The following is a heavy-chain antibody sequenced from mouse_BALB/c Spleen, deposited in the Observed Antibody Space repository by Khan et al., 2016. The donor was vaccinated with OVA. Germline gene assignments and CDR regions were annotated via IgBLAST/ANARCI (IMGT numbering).Heavy chain of an antibody. Sequence: EVELVESGGDLVKPGGSLRLSCAASGFTFSSYSMSWVRQTPEKRLEWVATITSGGSYTYYPDSVQGRFTISRDNAKNTLFLQMSSLRSEDTAIYYCTRDRNYYGSSFYFDYWDQGTTLTVAS. D-gene: IGHD1-1*01. CDR2: ITSGGSYT. J-gene: IGHJ2*01. CDR1: GFTFSSYS. CDR3: TRDRNYYGSSFYFDY. V-gene: IGHV5-6-4*01.